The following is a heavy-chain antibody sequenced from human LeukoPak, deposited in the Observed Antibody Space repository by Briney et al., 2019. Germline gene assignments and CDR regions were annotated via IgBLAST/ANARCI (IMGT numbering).Heavy chain of an antibody. Sequence: PSETLSLTCTVSGGSIGSSSYYWGWIRQPPGKGLEWIGSIYYSGSTNYNPSLKSRVTISVDTSKNQFSLKLSSVTAADTAVYYCARSGYGYCSGGSCLSPNWFDPWGQGTLVTVSS. CDR2: IYYSGST. J-gene: IGHJ5*02. CDR1: GGSIGSSSYY. D-gene: IGHD2-15*01. V-gene: IGHV4-39*07. CDR3: ARSGYGYCSGGSCLSPNWFDP.